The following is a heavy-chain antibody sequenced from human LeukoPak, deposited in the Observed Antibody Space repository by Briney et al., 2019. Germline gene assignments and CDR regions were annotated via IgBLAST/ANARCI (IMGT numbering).Heavy chain of an antibody. J-gene: IGHJ4*02. CDR1: GFSFTSYA. Sequence: GGSLRLSCAASGFSFTSYAMSWVRQAPGKGLEWVSGINGGGDKTYYRDSVKGRVTISRDNSKNTLYLQMNSLRAEDTAIYYCAKSRGSTLFDSWGQGTLVTVSS. D-gene: IGHD1-26*01. CDR3: AKSRGSTLFDS. CDR2: INGGGDKT. V-gene: IGHV3-23*01.